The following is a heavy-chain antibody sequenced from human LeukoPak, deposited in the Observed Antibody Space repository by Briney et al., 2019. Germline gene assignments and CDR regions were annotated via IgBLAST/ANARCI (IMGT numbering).Heavy chain of an antibody. Sequence: GGSLRLSCAAAGFTVSSYAMSWVRQAPGKGLEWVSAISGSGGSTYYAHSVKGRFTISRDNSKNPLYLQMNSLRAEDPAVYYCAKGEGGYDFLPYYMDVWGKGTTVTVSS. CDR3: AKGEGGYDFLPYYMDV. J-gene: IGHJ6*03. V-gene: IGHV3-23*01. CDR2: ISGSGGST. CDR1: GFTVSSYA. D-gene: IGHD5-12*01.